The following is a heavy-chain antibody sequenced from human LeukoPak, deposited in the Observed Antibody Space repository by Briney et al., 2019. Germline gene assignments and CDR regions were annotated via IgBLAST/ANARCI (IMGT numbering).Heavy chain of an antibody. D-gene: IGHD3-22*01. CDR2: IYSGGST. CDR3: ARVGRSGLGYFDY. Sequence: GGSLRLSCAASGFTVSSNYMNWVRQAPGKGLEWVSVIYSGGSTYYADPVKGRFSISRDNSKNTLYLQMNSLRAEDTAVYYCARVGRSGLGYFDYWGQGTLVTVSS. J-gene: IGHJ4*02. CDR1: GFTVSSNY. V-gene: IGHV3-66*01.